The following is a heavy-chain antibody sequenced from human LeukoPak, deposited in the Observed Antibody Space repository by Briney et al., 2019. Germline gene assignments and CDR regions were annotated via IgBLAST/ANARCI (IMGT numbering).Heavy chain of an antibody. CDR2: IYSGGST. CDR3: ARVQQLVPYYYYGMDV. J-gene: IGHJ6*02. Sequence: GGSLRLSCAASGFTVSSNYMSWVRQAPGKGLEWVSVIYSGGSTYYADSVKGRFTISRDNSKNTLYLQMNSLRAEDTAVYYCARVQQLVPYYYYGMDVWGQGTLVTVSS. V-gene: IGHV3-66*01. D-gene: IGHD6-13*01. CDR1: GFTVSSNY.